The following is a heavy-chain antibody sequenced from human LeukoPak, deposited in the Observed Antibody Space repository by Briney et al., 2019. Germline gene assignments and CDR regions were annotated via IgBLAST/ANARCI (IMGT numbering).Heavy chain of an antibody. CDR2: ISYVGSNK. CDR3: ARDNYDFWSGYYSKYYYGMDV. Sequence: PGGSLRLSCAASGFTFSSYAMHWVRQAPGKGLEWVAVISYVGSNKYYADSVKGRFTISRDNSKNTLYLQMNSLRAEDTAVYYCARDNYDFWSGYYSKYYYGMDVWGQGTTVTVS. CDR1: GFTFSSYA. J-gene: IGHJ6*02. D-gene: IGHD3-3*01. V-gene: IGHV3-30-3*01.